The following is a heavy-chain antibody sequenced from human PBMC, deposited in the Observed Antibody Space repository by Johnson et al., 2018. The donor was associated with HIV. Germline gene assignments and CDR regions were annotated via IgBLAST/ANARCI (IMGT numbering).Heavy chain of an antibody. V-gene: IGHV3-66*01. CDR3: ATVVVITQDAFDI. CDR1: GFTVSSNY. CDR2: IYSGGST. Sequence: VQLVESGGGVVQPGRSLRLSCAASGFTVSSNYMSWVRQAPGKGLEWVLVIYSGGSTYYADSVKGRFTISRDNSKNTLYLQMNSLKIEDTAVYYCATVVVITQDAFDIWGQGTMVTVSS. J-gene: IGHJ3*02. D-gene: IGHD3-22*01.